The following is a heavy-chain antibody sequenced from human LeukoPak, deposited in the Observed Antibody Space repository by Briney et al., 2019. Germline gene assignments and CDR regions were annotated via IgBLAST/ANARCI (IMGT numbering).Heavy chain of an antibody. CDR3: AKLLRYFDWLFYD. CDR2: ISGSGGST. J-gene: IGHJ4*02. Sequence: GSLRLSCAASGFTFSSYAMSWIRQAPGKGLEWVSAISGSGGSTYYADSVKGRFTISRDNSKNTLYLQMNSLRAEDTAVYYCAKLLRYFDWLFYDWGQGTLVTVSS. CDR1: GFTFSSYA. V-gene: IGHV3-23*01. D-gene: IGHD3-9*01.